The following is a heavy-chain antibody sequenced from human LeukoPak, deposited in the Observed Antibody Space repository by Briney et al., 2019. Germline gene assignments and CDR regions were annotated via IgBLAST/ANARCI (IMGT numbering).Heavy chain of an antibody. V-gene: IGHV3-7*01. D-gene: IGHD2/OR15-2a*01. CDR3: ATYSTSSGAFDF. CDR1: GITFSSYW. CDR2: IKQDGSDK. Sequence: GGSLRLSCAASGITFSSYWMTWVRQAPGKGLEWVANIKQDGSDKYYVGSVKGRVTVSRDNAKNSLYLQMNSLRAEDTAVYYCATYSTSSGAFDFWGQGTLVTVSS. J-gene: IGHJ3*01.